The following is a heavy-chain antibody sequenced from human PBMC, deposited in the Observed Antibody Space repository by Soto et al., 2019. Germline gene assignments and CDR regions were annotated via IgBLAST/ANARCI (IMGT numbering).Heavy chain of an antibody. J-gene: IGHJ6*02. CDR3: ARGADIVLMVYAISGGMDV. CDR2: INPNSGGT. CDR1: GYTFTGYY. V-gene: IGHV1-2*02. Sequence: ASVKVSCKASGYTFTGYYMHWVRQAPGQGHEWMGWINPNSGGTNYAQKFQGRVTMTRDTSISTAYMELSRLRSDDTAVYYCARGADIVLMVYAISGGMDVWGQGTTVTVSS. D-gene: IGHD2-8*01.